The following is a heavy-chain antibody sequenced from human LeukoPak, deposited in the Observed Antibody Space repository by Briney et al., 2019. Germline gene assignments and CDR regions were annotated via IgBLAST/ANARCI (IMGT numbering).Heavy chain of an antibody. J-gene: IGHJ6*04. D-gene: IGHD5-12*01. CDR2: IYYSGST. CDR3: ARDLGGVATYYGMDV. CDR1: GGSVSRGSYY. V-gene: IGHV4-61*01. Sequence: SETLSLTCTVSGGSVSRGSYYWSWIRQSPGKGLEWIGYIYYSGSTNYNPSLKSRVTISLDTSKDQFSLKLSSVTAADTAVYYCARDLGGVATYYGMDVWGKGTTVTVSS.